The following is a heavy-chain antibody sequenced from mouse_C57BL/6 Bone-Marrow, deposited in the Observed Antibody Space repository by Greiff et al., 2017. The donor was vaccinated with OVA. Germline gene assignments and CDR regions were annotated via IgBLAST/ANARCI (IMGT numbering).Heavy chain of an antibody. D-gene: IGHD2-2*01. J-gene: IGHJ1*03. CDR2: IYPGDGDT. V-gene: IGHV1-80*01. CDR1: GYAFSSYW. CDR3: ANLYYGYDHWYFDV. Sequence: LEESGAELVKPGASVKISCKASGYAFSSYWMNWVKQRPGKGLEWIGQIYPGDGDTNYNGKFKGKATLTADKSSSTAYMQLSSLTSEDSAVYFCANLYYGYDHWYFDVWGTGTTVTVSS.